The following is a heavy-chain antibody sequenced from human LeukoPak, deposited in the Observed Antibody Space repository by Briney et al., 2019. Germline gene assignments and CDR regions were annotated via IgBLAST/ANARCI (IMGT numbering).Heavy chain of an antibody. D-gene: IGHD2-21*02. CDR1: GYTFTRYY. V-gene: IGHV1-69*06. Sequence: SVKVSCKASGYTFTRYYMHWVREAPGQGLEWMGGIIPIFGTANYAQKFQGRVTITADKSTSTAYMELSSLRSEDTAVDYCASAGIDILVVTAIRPRPLDYWGQGTLVTVPS. CDR2: IIPIFGTA. J-gene: IGHJ4*02. CDR3: ASAGIDILVVTAIRPRPLDY.